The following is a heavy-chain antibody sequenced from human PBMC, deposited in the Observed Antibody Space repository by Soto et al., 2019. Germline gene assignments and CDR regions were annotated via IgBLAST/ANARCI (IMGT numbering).Heavy chain of an antibody. V-gene: IGHV1-18*01. CDR3: ARGRGVVIPAGTPDSFDV. J-gene: IGHJ3*01. CDR1: GYTFNKYG. D-gene: IGHD2-21*01. CDR2: ISAFNGYT. Sequence: ASVKVSCKASGYTFNKYGFNWVRQAPGQGLEWMGRISAFNGYTNFAQKFQGRVTLTTDTSTNTAYMELSSLRSDDKAIYYCARGRGVVIPAGTPDSFDVWGQGTMVTVSS.